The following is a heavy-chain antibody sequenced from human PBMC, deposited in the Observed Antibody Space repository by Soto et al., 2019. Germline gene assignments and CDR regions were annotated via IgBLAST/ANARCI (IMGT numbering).Heavy chain of an antibody. D-gene: IGHD6-19*01. V-gene: IGHV4-59*08. CDR2: IYYSGST. J-gene: IGHJ4*02. Sequence: SETLSLTCTVSGGSISSYYWSWVRQPPGKGLEWIGYIYYSGSTNHNPSLKSRVTISVDTSKNQFSLKLSSVTAADTAVYYCARQEYSSGWYYFDYWGQGTLVX. CDR3: ARQEYSSGWYYFDY. CDR1: GGSISSYY.